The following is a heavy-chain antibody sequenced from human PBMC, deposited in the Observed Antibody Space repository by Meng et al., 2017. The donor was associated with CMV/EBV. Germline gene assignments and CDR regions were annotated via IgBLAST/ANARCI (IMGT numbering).Heavy chain of an antibody. Sequence: GESLKISCAASGFTFSSYGMHWVRQAPGKGLEWVAVIWYDGSNKYYADSVKGRFTISRDNSKNTLYLQMNSLRAEDTAVYYCAKDFRDIVVAPAAEQNYYYYGMDVWGQGTTVTVSS. CDR3: AKDFRDIVVAPAAEQNYYYYGMDV. V-gene: IGHV3-33*06. D-gene: IGHD2-2*01. J-gene: IGHJ6*02. CDR2: IWYDGSNK. CDR1: GFTFSSYG.